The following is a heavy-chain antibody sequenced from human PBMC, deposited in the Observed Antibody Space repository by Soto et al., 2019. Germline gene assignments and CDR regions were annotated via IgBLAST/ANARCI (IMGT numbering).Heavy chain of an antibody. V-gene: IGHV4-39*01. Sequence: SETLSLTCTVSGGSISSSSYYWGWIRQPPGKGLEWIGSIYYSGSTYYNPSLKSRVTISVDTSKNQFSLKLSSVTAADTAVYYCARRDIEWGYFDYWGQGTLVTVSS. D-gene: IGHD2-15*01. CDR3: ARRDIEWGYFDY. CDR1: GGSISSSSYY. CDR2: IYYSGST. J-gene: IGHJ4*02.